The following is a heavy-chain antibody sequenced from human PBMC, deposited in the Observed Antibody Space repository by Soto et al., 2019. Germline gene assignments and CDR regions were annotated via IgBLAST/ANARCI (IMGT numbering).Heavy chain of an antibody. J-gene: IGHJ6*02. CDR1: GFTFSSYA. Sequence: PGGSLRLSCAASGFTFSSYAMHWVRQAPGKGLEWVSYISSSGSTIYYTDSVKGRFTISRDNAKNSLYLQMDSLRAEDTAVYYCARDQEAGSFFPYYYGMDVWGQGTTVTVSS. CDR3: ARDQEAGSFFPYYYGMDV. D-gene: IGHD6-13*01. CDR2: ISSSGSTI. V-gene: IGHV3-48*03.